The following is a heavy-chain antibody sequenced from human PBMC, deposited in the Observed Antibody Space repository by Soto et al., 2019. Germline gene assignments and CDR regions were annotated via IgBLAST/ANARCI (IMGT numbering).Heavy chain of an antibody. V-gene: IGHV4-31*03. D-gene: IGHD3-10*01. CDR2: IYYSGST. CDR3: AREDQNGSGSYRRFDP. Sequence: QVQLQESGPGLVKPSQTLSLTCTVSGGSISSGGYYWSWIRQHPGKGLEWIGYIYYSGSTYYNPSLKSRVTLSVDTSKNQFSLKLSSVTAADTAVYYCAREDQNGSGSYRRFDPWGQGTLVTVSS. J-gene: IGHJ5*02. CDR1: GGSISSGGYY.